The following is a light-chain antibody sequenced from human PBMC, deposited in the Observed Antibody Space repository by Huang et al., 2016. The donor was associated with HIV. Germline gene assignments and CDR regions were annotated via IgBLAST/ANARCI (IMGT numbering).Light chain of an antibody. Sequence: DIQMTQSPSTLSASVGDRVTITCRASQSISSWLAWYQQKPGKAPKVLIYKASSLQSGVPSRVSGSGSGTEFTRTISSLQPDDFATYYCQQYNSYSRTFGQGTKVEIK. CDR1: QSISSW. V-gene: IGKV1-5*03. CDR2: KAS. J-gene: IGKJ1*01. CDR3: QQYNSYSRT.